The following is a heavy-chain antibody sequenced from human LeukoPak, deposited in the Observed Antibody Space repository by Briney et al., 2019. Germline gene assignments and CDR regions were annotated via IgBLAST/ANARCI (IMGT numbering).Heavy chain of an antibody. V-gene: IGHV3-23*01. Sequence: GGSLRLSCAASRFTFSSYSMNWVRQTPGKGLEWVSSIIASGGTTYYADPVKGRFTISRDNSKNTVYLQMNTLRAEDTAVYYCAKGAGGSYGLYYFDYWGQGALVTVSS. CDR3: AKGAGGSYGLYYFDY. CDR2: IIASGGTT. D-gene: IGHD3-10*01. J-gene: IGHJ4*02. CDR1: RFTFSSYS.